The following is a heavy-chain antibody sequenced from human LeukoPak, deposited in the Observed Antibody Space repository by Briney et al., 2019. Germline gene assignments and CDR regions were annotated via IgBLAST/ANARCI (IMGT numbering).Heavy chain of an antibody. Sequence: PGGSLRLSCAASGFTFSSYAMSWVRQAPGKGLEWVSGISVSGGSTAYADSVKGRFTTSRDNPRNTLHMQMNSLRAEDTALYYCAIMHPYYDGNGYWVQWGQGTLVTVSS. CDR1: GFTFSSYA. CDR3: AIMHPYYDGNGYWVQ. V-gene: IGHV3-23*01. CDR2: ISVSGGST. D-gene: IGHD3-22*01. J-gene: IGHJ4*02.